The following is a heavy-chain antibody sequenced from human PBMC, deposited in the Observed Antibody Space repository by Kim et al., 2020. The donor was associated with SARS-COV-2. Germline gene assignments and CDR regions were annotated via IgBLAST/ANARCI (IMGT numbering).Heavy chain of an antibody. CDR3: AKRGGSYYDSSGWIDY. CDR2: ISGSGGST. Sequence: GGSLRLSCAASGFTFSSYAMSWVRQAPGKGLEWVSAISGSGGSTYYADSVKGRFTISRDNSKNTLYLQMNSLRAEDTAVYYCAKRGGSYYDSSGWIDYWGQGTLVTVSS. CDR1: GFTFSSYA. J-gene: IGHJ4*02. V-gene: IGHV3-23*01. D-gene: IGHD3-22*01.